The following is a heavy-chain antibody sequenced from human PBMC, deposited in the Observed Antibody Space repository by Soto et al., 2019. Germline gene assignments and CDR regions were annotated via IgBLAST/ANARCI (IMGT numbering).Heavy chain of an antibody. J-gene: IGHJ4*02. Sequence: EVQLLESGGGSGQPGGSLRLSCATSGFTFSSYAMNWVRQAPGKGLECVSAISGSGGSTNYADSVEGRFTISSDNSKNTLYLQMGSLRAEDTAVYYCARAGGIAVPGSHLDYWGQGTLVTVSS. V-gene: IGHV3-23*01. CDR3: ARAGGIAVPGSHLDY. CDR2: ISGSGGST. CDR1: GFTFSSYA. D-gene: IGHD6-19*01.